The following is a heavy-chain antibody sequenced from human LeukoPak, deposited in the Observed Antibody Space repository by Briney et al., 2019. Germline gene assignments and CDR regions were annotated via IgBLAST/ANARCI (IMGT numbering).Heavy chain of an antibody. CDR1: GGTFSSYA. V-gene: IGHV1-69*04. CDR2: IIPILGIA. J-gene: IGHJ4*02. Sequence: SVKVSCKASGGTFSSYAISWVRQAPGQGLEWMGRIIPILGIANYAQKFQGRVTITADKSTSTAYMELSSLRSEDTAVCYCAREERYYDILTGYYPHFDYWGQGTLVTVSS. D-gene: IGHD3-9*01. CDR3: AREERYYDILTGYYPHFDY.